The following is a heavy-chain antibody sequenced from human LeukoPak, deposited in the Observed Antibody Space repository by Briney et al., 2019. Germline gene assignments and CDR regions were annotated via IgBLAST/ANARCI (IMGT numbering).Heavy chain of an antibody. CDR3: ARERLRGYNYGLDY. Sequence: GGSLRLSCAASGFIFSSYIMNWVRQAPGKGLEWVSYISSSSSTIYYADSVKGRFTISRDNVRNSLYLQMNSLRAENTAVYYCARERLRGYNYGLDYWGQGTLVTVPS. CDR2: ISSSSSTI. J-gene: IGHJ4*02. CDR1: GFIFSSYI. D-gene: IGHD5-18*01. V-gene: IGHV3-48*01.